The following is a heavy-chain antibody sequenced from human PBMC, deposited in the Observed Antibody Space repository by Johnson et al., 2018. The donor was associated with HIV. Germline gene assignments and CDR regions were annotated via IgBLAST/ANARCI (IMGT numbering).Heavy chain of an antibody. V-gene: IGHV3-11*04. Sequence: VQLVESGGGLFKPGGSLRLSCAASGFTFNDYYMSWIRQAPGKGLEWVSYISNSGSSVYYADSVKGRFTISRDNAKNSLYLQMNSLRAEDTAVYYCARDSYDISGQQHDAFDIWGQGTMVTVSS. CDR1: GFTFNDYY. D-gene: IGHD3-22*01. CDR2: ISNSGSSV. CDR3: ARDSYDISGQQHDAFDI. J-gene: IGHJ3*02.